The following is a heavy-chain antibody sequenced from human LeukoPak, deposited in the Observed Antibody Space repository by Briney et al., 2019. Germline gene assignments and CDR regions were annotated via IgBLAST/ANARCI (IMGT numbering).Heavy chain of an antibody. D-gene: IGHD3-22*01. CDR1: GFSFGSYE. Sequence: GGSLRLSCAASGFSFGSYEMNWVRQAPGKGLEWVSSISSSSSYIYYADSVKGRFTISRDNAKNSLYLQMNSLRAEDTALYYCAKDYYYDSSGPVDYWGQGTLVTVSS. J-gene: IGHJ4*02. CDR3: AKDYYYDSSGPVDY. V-gene: IGHV3-21*04. CDR2: ISSSSSYI.